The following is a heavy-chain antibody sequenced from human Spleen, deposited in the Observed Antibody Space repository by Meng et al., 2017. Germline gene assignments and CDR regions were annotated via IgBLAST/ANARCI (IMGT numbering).Heavy chain of an antibody. D-gene: IGHD3-10*01. CDR1: GFTFNNYE. CDR3: VRPSYGSGSF. Sequence: GESLKISCAASGFTFNNYEMNWVRQAPGKGLEWVSYVSNSGNTIYYADSVKGRFTISRDNAKNSLYLQMNSLRAEDTAVYYCVRPSYGSGSFWGQGTLVTVSS. CDR2: VSNSGNTI. J-gene: IGHJ4*02. V-gene: IGHV3-48*03.